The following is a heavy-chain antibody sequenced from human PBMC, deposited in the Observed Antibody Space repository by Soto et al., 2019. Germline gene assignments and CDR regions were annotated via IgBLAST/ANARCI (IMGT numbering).Heavy chain of an antibody. CDR1: WFSLTTSGMC. CDR2: IDWDEVK. V-gene: IGHV2-70*11. CDR3: ARVRRDTDIGMVINVFDI. J-gene: IGHJ3*02. D-gene: IGHD5-18*01. Sequence: ESGPTLVNPTETLTLTCTFSWFSLTTSGMCVTWIRQPPGRALEWLARIDWDEVKYYSTSLKTRLTISKDTSKNQVVLTMSNMDPVDTATYYCARVRRDTDIGMVINVFDISGQGTMGT.